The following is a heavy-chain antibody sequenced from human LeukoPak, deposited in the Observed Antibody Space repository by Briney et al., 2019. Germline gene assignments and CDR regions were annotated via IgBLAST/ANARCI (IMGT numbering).Heavy chain of an antibody. J-gene: IGHJ5*02. CDR2: IYTSGST. D-gene: IGHD6-19*01. CDR1: GGSISSYY. V-gene: IGHV4-4*07. CDR3: ARQYSSGWPPGWFDP. Sequence: SSETLSLTCTVSGGSISSYYWSWIRQPAGKGLEWIGRIYTSGSTNYNPSLKSRVTISVDKSKNQFSLKLSSVTAADTAVYYCARQYSSGWPPGWFDPWGQGTLVTVSS.